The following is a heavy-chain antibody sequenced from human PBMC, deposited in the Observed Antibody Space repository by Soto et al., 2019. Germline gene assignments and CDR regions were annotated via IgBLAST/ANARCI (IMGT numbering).Heavy chain of an antibody. CDR1: GGTFSSYA. Sequence: ASVKVSCKASGGTFSSYAIRWVRQDHGKGLEWMGGIIPIFGTANYAQKFQGRVTITADESTSTAYMELSSLRSEDTAVYYCARALDGLYYDILTGSAAPYYYYGMDVWGQGTTVTVSS. D-gene: IGHD3-9*01. J-gene: IGHJ6*02. V-gene: IGHV1-69*13. CDR2: IIPIFGTA. CDR3: ARALDGLYYDILTGSAAPYYYYGMDV.